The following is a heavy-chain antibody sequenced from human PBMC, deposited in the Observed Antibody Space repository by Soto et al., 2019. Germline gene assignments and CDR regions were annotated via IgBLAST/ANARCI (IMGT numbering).Heavy chain of an antibody. CDR3: ARLTVAKVRTGPDY. CDR2: VDHNGVT. D-gene: IGHD4-17*01. CDR1: GGSFTGYF. J-gene: IGHJ4*02. Sequence: QVQLHQWGAGLVKPSETLSLSCTVDGGSFTGYFWTWIRQPPGKGLEWIGEVDHNGVTNYNPSLKRRVTLSLDTSKKQFSLRLTSVTAADTSIYFCARLTVAKVRTGPDYWGQGALVTVSS. V-gene: IGHV4-34*01.